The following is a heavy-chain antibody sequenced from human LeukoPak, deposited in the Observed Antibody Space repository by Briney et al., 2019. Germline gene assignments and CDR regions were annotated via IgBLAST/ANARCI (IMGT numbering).Heavy chain of an antibody. CDR2: IIPIFGTA. J-gene: IGHJ4*02. CDR3: ARGGLGELSLPAH. V-gene: IGHV1-69*06. CDR1: GGTFSSYA. Sequence: SVKVSCKASGGTFSSYAISWVRQAPGQGLEWMGGIIPIFGTANYAQKFQGRVTITGDKATSTAYMELSSLRSEDTAVYYCARGGLGELSLPAHWGQGTLVTVSS. D-gene: IGHD3-16*02.